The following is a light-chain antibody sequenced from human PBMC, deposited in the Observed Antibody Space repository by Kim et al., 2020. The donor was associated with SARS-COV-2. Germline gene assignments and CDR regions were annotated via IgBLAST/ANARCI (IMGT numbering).Light chain of an antibody. J-gene: IGKJ2*01. V-gene: IGKV3-11*01. CDR1: QSVSSY. CDR2: DAS. CDR3: QQRSNWPYT. Sequence: SLSPGERATPSCGASQSVSSYLAWYQQKPGQAPRLLIYDASNRATGIPARFSGSGSGTDFTLTISSLEPEDFAVYYCQQRSNWPYTFGQGTKLEI.